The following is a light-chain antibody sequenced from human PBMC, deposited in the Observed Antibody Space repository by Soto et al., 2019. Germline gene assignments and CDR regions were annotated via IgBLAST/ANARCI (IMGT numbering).Light chain of an antibody. J-gene: IGLJ1*01. CDR3: SSYTSSSLGV. Sequence: QSVLTQPPSVSAAPGQKVTISCSGSSSNIGGNSVSWYQQLPGTAPKLLIYDDNKRPSGIPDRFSGSKSGTSATLGITGFQTGDEADYYCSSYTSSSLGVFGTGTKVTVL. CDR2: DDN. CDR1: SSNIGGNS. V-gene: IGLV1-51*01.